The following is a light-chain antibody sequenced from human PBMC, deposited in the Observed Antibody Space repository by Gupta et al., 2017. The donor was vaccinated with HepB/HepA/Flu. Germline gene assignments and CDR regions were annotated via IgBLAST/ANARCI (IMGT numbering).Light chain of an antibody. CDR3: CSYAGGRTFA. CDR2: EVS. Sequence: QSALTQPASVSGSPGQSITISCTGTNRDVGNYNFVSWYQHHPGKAPKVIIYEVSKWPSGVSNRFSGSKSGNTASLTISGLQTEDEGDHYCCSYAGGRTFAFGTGTKVTVL. CDR1: NRDVGNYNF. V-gene: IGLV2-23*02. J-gene: IGLJ1*01.